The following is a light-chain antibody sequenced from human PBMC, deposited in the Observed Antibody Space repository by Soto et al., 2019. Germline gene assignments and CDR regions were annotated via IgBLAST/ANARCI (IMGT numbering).Light chain of an antibody. CDR3: QSYDSSLSVVV. CDR2: GNS. J-gene: IGLJ2*01. V-gene: IGLV1-40*01. CDR1: SSNIGAGYD. Sequence: QAVVTQPPSVSGAPGQRVTISCTGSSSNIGAGYDVHWYQQLPGTAPKLLIYGNSNRPSGVPDRFSGSKSVTSASLAITGLQAEDEADYYCQSYDSSLSVVVFGGGTKVTVL.